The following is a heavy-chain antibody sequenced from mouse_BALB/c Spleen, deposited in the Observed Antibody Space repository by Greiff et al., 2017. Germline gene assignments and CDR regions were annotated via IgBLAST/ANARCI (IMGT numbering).Heavy chain of an antibody. CDR3: ARDGSSLYWYFDV. CDR1: GFTFSSYG. V-gene: IGHV5-6-5*01. D-gene: IGHD1-1*01. CDR2: ISSGGST. Sequence: DVKLQESGGDLVKPGGSLKLSCAASGFTFSSYGMSWVRQTPEKRLEWVASISSGGSTYYPDSVKGRFTISRDNARNILYLQMSSLRSEDTAMYYCARDGSSLYWYFDVWGAGTTVTVSS. J-gene: IGHJ1*01.